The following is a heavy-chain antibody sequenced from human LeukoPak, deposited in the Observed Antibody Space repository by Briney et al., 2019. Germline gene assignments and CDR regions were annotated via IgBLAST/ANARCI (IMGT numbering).Heavy chain of an antibody. J-gene: IGHJ4*02. D-gene: IGHD1-20*01. Sequence: SGPTLVNPTQTLTLTCSFSGFSLTTRPLGVGWIRQPPGKALEWLAVIYWDDDKRYNPSLKTWLTVTTATSKNQVDLIMTNMDPVDTATYYCAHRRSGYDWNHGDFDYWGQGTLVTVSS. CDR1: GFSLTTRPLG. CDR2: IYWDDDK. V-gene: IGHV2-5*02. CDR3: AHRRSGYDWNHGDFDY.